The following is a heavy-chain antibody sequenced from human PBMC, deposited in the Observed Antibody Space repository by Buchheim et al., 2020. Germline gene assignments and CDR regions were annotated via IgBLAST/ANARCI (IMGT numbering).Heavy chain of an antibody. V-gene: IGHV4-4*02. CDR3: ACSIGSWKVDY. CDR1: GGSISSANW. Sequence: QVQLQESGPGLVKPSGTLSLTCAVSGGSISSANWWYWVRQPPGKGLEWIGEISYSGRTIYNPSLKSRVTISRDASKNQFSPKLTSVTAADTAVYYCACSIGSWKVDYWGQGTL. CDR2: ISYSGRT. J-gene: IGHJ4*02. D-gene: IGHD3-10*01.